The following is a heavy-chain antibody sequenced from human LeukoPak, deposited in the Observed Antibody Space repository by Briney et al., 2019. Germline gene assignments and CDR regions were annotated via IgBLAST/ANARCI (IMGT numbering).Heavy chain of an antibody. D-gene: IGHD3-3*01. CDR1: GGSISSCY. V-gene: IGHV4-59*08. Sequence: SETLPLTCTVSGGSISSCYWSWIRQPPGKGLEWIGYIYYSGSTNYNPSLKSRVTISVDTSKNQFSLKLSSVTAADTAVYYCARRSFGVAKYYFDYWGQGTLVTVSS. CDR3: ARRSFGVAKYYFDY. J-gene: IGHJ4*02. CDR2: IYYSGST.